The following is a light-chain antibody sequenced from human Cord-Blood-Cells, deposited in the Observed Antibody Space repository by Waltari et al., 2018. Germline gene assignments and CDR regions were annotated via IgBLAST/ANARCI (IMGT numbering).Light chain of an antibody. CDR2: GAS. V-gene: IGKV3-20*01. Sequence: DIVLTQSPGTLSLSPGDRATLSCRASQSVSSSYLAWYQQKPGQAPRLLIDGASSRATGIPDRFSGSGSGTDFTLTISRLEPEDVAVYYCQQYGSSLWTFGQGTKVEIK. CDR3: QQYGSSLWT. CDR1: QSVSSSY. J-gene: IGKJ1*01.